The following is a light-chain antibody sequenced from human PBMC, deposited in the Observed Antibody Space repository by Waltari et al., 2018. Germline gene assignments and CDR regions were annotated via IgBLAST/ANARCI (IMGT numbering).Light chain of an antibody. CDR3: QQLDTYPQT. CDR1: QGISNF. V-gene: IGKV1-9*01. J-gene: IGKJ1*01. Sequence: IQLTQSPSTLSASVGDRFTITCRASQGISNFLAWYQQKPGKATEVLLFAASTLRTGVTSRFGSRRSGTEVTLTISSLQAEYFATYFCQQLDTYPQTFGQGTKVEIK. CDR2: AAS.